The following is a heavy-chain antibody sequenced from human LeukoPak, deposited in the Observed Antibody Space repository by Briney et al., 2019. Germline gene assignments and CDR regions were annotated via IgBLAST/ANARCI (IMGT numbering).Heavy chain of an antibody. V-gene: IGHV4-4*07. D-gene: IGHD2-15*01. CDR2: IYTRGTS. Sequence: PSETLSLTRTVSGDSISSSCWSWIRQSAGKGLEWIGRIYTRGTSSYNPSLKSRMNMSADTSKNQLSLRLTSVTAADTAVYYCARAYYSGGSCYYFDHWGRGTVVTVSS. CDR3: ARAYYSGGSCYYFDH. CDR1: GDSISSSC. J-gene: IGHJ4*02.